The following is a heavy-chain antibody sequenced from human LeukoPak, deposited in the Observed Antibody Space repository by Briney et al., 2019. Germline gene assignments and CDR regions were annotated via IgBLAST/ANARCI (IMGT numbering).Heavy chain of an antibody. D-gene: IGHD3-22*01. CDR2: IIPILGIA. CDR1: GGTFSSYA. V-gene: IGHV1-69*04. CDR3: ARVLTYYYDSSGYIDY. J-gene: IGHJ4*02. Sequence: SVKVSCKASGGTFSSYAISWVRQAPGQGLEWMGRIIPILGIANYAQKFQGRVTITADKPTSTAYMELSSLRSEDTAVYYCARVLTYYYDSSGYIDYWGQGTLVTVSS.